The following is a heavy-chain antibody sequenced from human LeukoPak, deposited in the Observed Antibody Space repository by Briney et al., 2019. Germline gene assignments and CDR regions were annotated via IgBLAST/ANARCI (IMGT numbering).Heavy chain of an antibody. D-gene: IGHD6-19*01. CDR1: GGSSSTINYY. V-gene: IGHV4-39*07. Sequence: SETLSLTCAVSGGSSSTINYYWGWIRQPPGKGLEWIGTFYYSGSTYYNPSLKSRVTISVDTSNNQFSLRLSSVTAADTAVYYCARDQGNVDSSGWYFVGNAFDMWGQGTMVTVSS. J-gene: IGHJ3*02. CDR2: FYYSGST. CDR3: ARDQGNVDSSGWYFVGNAFDM.